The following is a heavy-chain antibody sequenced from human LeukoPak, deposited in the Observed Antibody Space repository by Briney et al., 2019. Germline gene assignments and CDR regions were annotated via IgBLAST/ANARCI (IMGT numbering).Heavy chain of an antibody. CDR2: ISSSGTTI. CDR1: GFTFSSYE. V-gene: IGHV3-48*03. CDR3: ARRYCSSTSCLIDY. J-gene: IGHJ4*02. D-gene: IGHD2-2*01. Sequence: GGSLRLSCAASGFTFSSYEMNWVGQAPGKGLEWVSYISSSGTTIYYADSVKGRFTISRDNAKNSLYLQMNSLRAEDTAVYYCARRYCSSTSCLIDYWGQGTLVTVSS.